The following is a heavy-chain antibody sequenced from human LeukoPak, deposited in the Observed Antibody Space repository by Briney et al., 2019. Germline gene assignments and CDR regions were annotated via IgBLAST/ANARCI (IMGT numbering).Heavy chain of an antibody. Sequence: PGGSLRLSCAASGFTFSSYAMHWVRQAPGKGLEWVAVISYDGSNKYYADSVKGRFTISRDNSKNTLYLQMNSLRAEDTAVYYCARDVGPMVRGVIHYYYYYGMDVWGQGTTVTVSS. CDR3: ARDVGPMVRGVIHYYYYYGMDV. CDR2: ISYDGSNK. V-gene: IGHV3-30-3*01. J-gene: IGHJ6*02. CDR1: GFTFSSYA. D-gene: IGHD3-10*01.